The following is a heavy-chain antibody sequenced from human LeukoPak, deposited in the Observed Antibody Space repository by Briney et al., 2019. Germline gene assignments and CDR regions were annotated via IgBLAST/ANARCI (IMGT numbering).Heavy chain of an antibody. D-gene: IGHD2-2*01. CDR2: IIPIFGTA. CDR1: GGTFSSYA. V-gene: IGHV1-69*13. CDR3: ATNGVVVVPAATYNWFDP. J-gene: IGHJ5*02. Sequence: ASVKVSCKASGGTFSSYAISWVRQAPGQGLEWMGGIIPIFGTANYAQKFQGRVTITADESTSTAYMELSSLRSEDTAVYYCATNGVVVVPAATYNWFDPWGQGALVTVSS.